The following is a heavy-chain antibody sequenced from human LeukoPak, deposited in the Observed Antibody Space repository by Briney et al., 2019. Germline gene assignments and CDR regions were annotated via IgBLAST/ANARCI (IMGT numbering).Heavy chain of an antibody. CDR3: ARHAGRDGYTHGAFDI. CDR2: IYYSGST. V-gene: IGHV4-39*01. J-gene: IGHJ3*02. CDR1: GGSISSSSYY. D-gene: IGHD5-24*01. Sequence: PSETLSLTCTVSGGSISSSSYYWGWIRQPPGKGLEWIRSIYYSGSTYYNPSLKSRVTISVDTSKNQFSLKLSSVTAADTAVYYCARHAGRDGYTHGAFDIWGQGTMVTVSS.